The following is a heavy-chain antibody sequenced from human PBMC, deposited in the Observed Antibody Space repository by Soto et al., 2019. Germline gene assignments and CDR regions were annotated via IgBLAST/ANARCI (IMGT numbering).Heavy chain of an antibody. CDR2: ISAYNGNT. J-gene: IGHJ6*02. V-gene: IGHV1-18*01. CDR3: ARDHVDTAMAAWDGMDV. D-gene: IGHD5-18*01. Sequence: ASVKVSCKASGYTFTSYGISWVRQAPGQGLEWMGWISAYNGNTNYAQKLQGRVTMTTDTSTSTAYMELRSLRSDDTAVYYCARDHVDTAMAAWDGMDVWGQGTTVTAP. CDR1: GYTFTSYG.